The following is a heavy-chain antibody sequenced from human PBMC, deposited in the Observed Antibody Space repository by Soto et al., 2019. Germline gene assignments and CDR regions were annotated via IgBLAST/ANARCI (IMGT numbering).Heavy chain of an antibody. Sequence: EVQLVESGGGLVQPGGSLRLSCAASGFTFSDHYMDWVRQAPGKGLEWVGRSKNKADSYTTEYAASVKGRFTISRDGSKNSLFLQMNSLKTEDTALYYCTVWGSGNDFGAAWGQGILSPSPQ. J-gene: IGHJ4*02. CDR2: SKNKADSYTT. CDR3: TVWGSGNDFGAA. CDR1: GFTFSDHY. V-gene: IGHV3-72*01. D-gene: IGHD3-10*01.